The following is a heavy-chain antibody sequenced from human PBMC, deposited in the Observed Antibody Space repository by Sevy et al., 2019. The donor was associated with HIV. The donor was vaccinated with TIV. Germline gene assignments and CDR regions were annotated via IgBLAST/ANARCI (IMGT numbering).Heavy chain of an antibody. CDR2: IYTSGST. V-gene: IGHV4-61*02. Sequence: SETLSLTCTVSGGSFSSSSYYWNWIRQPTGRGLEWIGRIYTSGSTNYNPSLKSRVTMSVDTSKNQFSLKLSSVTAADTAVYYCAGRIAVAAFDYWGQGNLVTVSS. D-gene: IGHD6-19*01. J-gene: IGHJ4*02. CDR3: AGRIAVAAFDY. CDR1: GGSFSSSSYY.